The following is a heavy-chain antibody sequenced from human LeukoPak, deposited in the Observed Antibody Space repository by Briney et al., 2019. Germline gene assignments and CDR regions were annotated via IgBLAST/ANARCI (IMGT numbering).Heavy chain of an antibody. Sequence: ASVKVSCKASGYTFTGYYMHWVRQAPGQGLEWIGWINPNSGGTNYAQKFQGRVTISVDTSKNQFSLKLSSVTAADTAVYYCARGSTQWLVYWGQGTLVTVSS. D-gene: IGHD6-19*01. V-gene: IGHV1-2*02. CDR1: GYTFTGYY. J-gene: IGHJ4*02. CDR3: ARGSTQWLVY. CDR2: INPNSGGT.